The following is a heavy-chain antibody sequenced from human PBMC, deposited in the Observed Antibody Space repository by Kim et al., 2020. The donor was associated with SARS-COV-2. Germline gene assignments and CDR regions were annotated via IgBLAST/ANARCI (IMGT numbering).Heavy chain of an antibody. V-gene: IGHV4-39*01. CDR3: ARIEVVDIVATIKPSFDY. D-gene: IGHD5-12*01. CDR2: IYYSGSN. Sequence: SETLSLTCTVSGGSISSSSYYWGWIRQPPGKGLEWIGSIYYSGSNYYNPSLKSRVTISVDTSKNQFSLKLSSVTAADTAVYYCARIEVVDIVATIKPSFDYWGQGTLVTVSS. CDR1: GGSISSSSYY. J-gene: IGHJ4*02.